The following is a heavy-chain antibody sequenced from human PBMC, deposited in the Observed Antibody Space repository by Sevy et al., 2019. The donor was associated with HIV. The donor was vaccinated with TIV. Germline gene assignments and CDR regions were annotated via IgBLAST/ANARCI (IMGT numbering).Heavy chain of an antibody. V-gene: IGHV5-51*01. D-gene: IGHD3-10*01. CDR1: GYSFTSYW. Sequence: GESLKISCKGSGYSFTSYWIGWVRQMPGKGLEWMGIIYPGDSDTRYSPSFQGQVTISADKSISTAYLQWSSLKASDTETRAPSKARATTSAETAIRTAYLQWRSLKASDTAMYYCASTKDSSGYRGALAIDAFDIWGQGTMVTVSS. J-gene: IGHJ3*02. CDR2: IYPGDSDT. CDR3: SKARATTSAETAIRTAYLQWRSLKASDTAMYYCASTKDSSGYRGALAIDAFDI.